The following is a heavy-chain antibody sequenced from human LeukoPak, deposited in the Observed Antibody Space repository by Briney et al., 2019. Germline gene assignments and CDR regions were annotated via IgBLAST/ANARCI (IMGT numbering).Heavy chain of an antibody. CDR1: GFSFTGYW. Sequence: GEALKISCKGSGFSFTGYWISWVRQMPGKGLEWMGTIDPSYSHTKYSPSCQGRVTISADKSVYSAYLQWNGLKASDTAMYYCSRHISAESYYTTRFDPWGQGTLVTVSS. CDR2: IDPSYSHT. D-gene: IGHD3-10*01. V-gene: IGHV5-10-1*01. CDR3: SRHISAESYYTTRFDP. J-gene: IGHJ5*02.